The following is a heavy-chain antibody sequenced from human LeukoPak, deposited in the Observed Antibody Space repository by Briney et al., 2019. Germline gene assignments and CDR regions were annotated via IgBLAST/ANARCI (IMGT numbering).Heavy chain of an antibody. V-gene: IGHV3-48*02. CDR3: ARDRGWLRSDFDY. J-gene: IGHJ4*02. Sequence: DSVKGRFTISRDNAKNSLYLQMNSLRDEDTAVYYCARDRGWLRSDFDYWGQGTLVTVSS. D-gene: IGHD5-12*01.